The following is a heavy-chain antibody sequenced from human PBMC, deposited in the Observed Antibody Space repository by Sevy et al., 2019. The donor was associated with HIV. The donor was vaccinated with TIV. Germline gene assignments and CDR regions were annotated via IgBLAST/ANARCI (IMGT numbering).Heavy chain of an antibody. V-gene: IGHV3-72*01. CDR2: TRNKADSYTA. J-gene: IGHJ4*02. Sequence: GGSLRLSCAASGFTFSDHYMEWVRQAPGKGLEWVGRTRNKADSYTAEYAASVKGRFTISRDDSKNSLYLQMNSLKTEDTAVYYCATHAGIAAAGRVFDYWGQGTLVTVSS. D-gene: IGHD6-13*01. CDR3: ATHAGIAAAGRVFDY. CDR1: GFTFSDHY.